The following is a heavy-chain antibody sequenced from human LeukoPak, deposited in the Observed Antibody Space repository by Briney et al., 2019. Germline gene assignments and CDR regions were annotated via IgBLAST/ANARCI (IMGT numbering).Heavy chain of an antibody. CDR1: GFTFSNYA. CDR2: ISGSGGYT. Sequence: GGSLRLSCAASGFTFSNYAMSWVRPDPGKGRARVSAISGSGGYTYYAGSVKGRFTISRDNSKNTLYLQMNSLRAEDTAVYYCAKGQLEYCSGGGGSCYGFDYWGRGSLVTVSS. D-gene: IGHD2-15*01. V-gene: IGHV3-23*01. CDR3: AKGQLEYCSGGGGSCYGFDY. J-gene: IGHJ4*02.